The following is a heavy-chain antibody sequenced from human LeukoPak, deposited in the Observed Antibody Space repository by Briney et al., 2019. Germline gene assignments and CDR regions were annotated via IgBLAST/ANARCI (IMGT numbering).Heavy chain of an antibody. CDR3: ARDPAYYYDSSGTPDDY. CDR1: GYTFTGYD. D-gene: IGHD3-22*01. CDR2: INPNSGGT. Sequence: GASVKVSCKASGYTFTGYDMHWVRQAPGQGLEWMGWINPNSGGTNYAQKFQGRVTMTRDTSIGTAYLELSRLRSDDTAVYYCARDPAYYYDSSGTPDDYWGQGTLVTVSS. J-gene: IGHJ4*02. V-gene: IGHV1-2*02.